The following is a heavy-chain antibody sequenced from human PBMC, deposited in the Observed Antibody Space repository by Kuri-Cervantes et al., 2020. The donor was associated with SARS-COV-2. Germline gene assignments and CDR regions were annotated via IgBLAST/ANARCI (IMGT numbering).Heavy chain of an antibody. D-gene: IGHD5-18*01. CDR1: GFTFSGHW. Sequence: GGSLRLSCAASGFTFSGHWIHWVRQAPGKGLVWVSRINPDGSYTNNAVSGKGRFTLSSDNAKNTLYLQMNSLRAEDTAVYYGARGTIYSYGYDAFDIWGQGTMVTVSS. V-gene: IGHV3-74*01. CDR2: INPDGSYT. CDR3: ARGTIYSYGYDAFDI. J-gene: IGHJ3*02.